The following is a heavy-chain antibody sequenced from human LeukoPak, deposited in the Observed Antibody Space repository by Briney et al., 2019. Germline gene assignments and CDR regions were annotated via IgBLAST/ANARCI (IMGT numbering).Heavy chain of an antibody. CDR1: GYILSDYY. CDR3: ARGAEAETSPLDF. J-gene: IGHJ4*02. CDR2: INPKSGAA. Sequence: ASVKVPCKASGYILSDYYMHWVRQAPGQGLEWLGWINPKSGAADYAQQFRGRVTMTRDTSINTDYMEMKRVTSDDTAVYYCARGAEAETSPLDFWGQGTLVIVS. D-gene: IGHD6-13*01. V-gene: IGHV1-2*02.